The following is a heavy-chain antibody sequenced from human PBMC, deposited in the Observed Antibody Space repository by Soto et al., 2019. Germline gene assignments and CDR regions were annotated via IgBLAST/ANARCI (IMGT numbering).Heavy chain of an antibody. J-gene: IGHJ3*02. CDR3: AREPRFCRGGSCSITGDAFDI. Sequence: GGSLRLSCTASGFSVSDTYMTWVRQAPGKGLEWVSVISNRGDTHYADSVRGRFSLSRDIADNTLHLQMNNLRVEDTAVYYCAREPRFCRGGSCSITGDAFDIWGQGTMVTVSS. CDR2: ISNRGDT. V-gene: IGHV3-66*01. D-gene: IGHD2-15*01. CDR1: GFSVSDTY.